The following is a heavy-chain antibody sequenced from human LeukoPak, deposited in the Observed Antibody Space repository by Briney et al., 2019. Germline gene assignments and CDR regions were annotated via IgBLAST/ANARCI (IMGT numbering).Heavy chain of an antibody. CDR2: IYSGGST. J-gene: IGHJ5*02. V-gene: IGHV3-53*01. D-gene: IGHD2-8*02. Sequence: GGPLRLSCAASGFTVSSNYMSWVRQAPGKGLEWVSVIYSGGSTYYADSVKGRFTISRDNSKNTLYLQMNSLRAEDTAVYYCAKAGYRTGWDWLDPWGQETLVTVSS. CDR1: GFTVSSNY. CDR3: AKAGYRTGWDWLDP.